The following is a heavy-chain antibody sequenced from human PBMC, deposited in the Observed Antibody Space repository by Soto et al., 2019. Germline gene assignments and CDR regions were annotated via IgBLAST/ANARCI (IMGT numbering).Heavy chain of an antibody. CDR2: IYSGGNT. Sequence: EVQLVESGGGLIQPGGSLRLSCAASGFSVSSHYMSWVRQAPGKGLEWVSVIYSGGNTHYADSVKGRFTISRDNSKNTLYLQLNSLRAEDTAVYYCARDSTCIPYYHYGMDVWGQGTTVTVSS. V-gene: IGHV3-53*01. D-gene: IGHD2-2*02. CDR1: GFSVSSHY. J-gene: IGHJ6*02. CDR3: ARDSTCIPYYHYGMDV.